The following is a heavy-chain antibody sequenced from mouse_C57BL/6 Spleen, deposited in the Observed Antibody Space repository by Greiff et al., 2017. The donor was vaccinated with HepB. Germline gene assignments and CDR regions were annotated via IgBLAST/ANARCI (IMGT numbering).Heavy chain of an antibody. CDR3: ARQLRDGLWAMDY. CDR2: IAPSDIYT. J-gene: IGHJ4*01. Sequence: WVKQRPGQGLEWFGEIAPSDIYTNSNQKFKGKATLTVDTSSSTAYMQLSSLTSEDSAVYYCARQLRDGLWAMDYWGQGTSVTVSS. D-gene: IGHD3-2*02. V-gene: IGHV1-50*01.